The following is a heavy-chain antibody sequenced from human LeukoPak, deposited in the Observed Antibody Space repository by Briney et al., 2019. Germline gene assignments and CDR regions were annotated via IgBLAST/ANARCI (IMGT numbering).Heavy chain of an antibody. CDR2: IYYSGST. D-gene: IGHD3-22*01. V-gene: IGHV4-39*01. CDR3: ASFAYDSSGSFDY. J-gene: IGHJ4*02. Sequence: SETLSLTCTVSGGSIGSSSYYWGWIRQPPGKGLEWIGSIYYSGSTYYNPSLRSRVTISVDTSKNQFSLKLSSVTAADTAVYYCASFAYDSSGSFDYWGQGTLVTVSS. CDR1: GGSIGSSSYY.